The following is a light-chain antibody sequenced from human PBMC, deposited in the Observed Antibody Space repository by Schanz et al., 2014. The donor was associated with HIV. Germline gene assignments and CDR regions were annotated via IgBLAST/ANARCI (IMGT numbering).Light chain of an antibody. Sequence: EIVLTQSPGSLSLSPGGRATLSCGASQSLSSSYLAWYQQKRDQPPRLVIYATSTRAAGIPDRFSGTGSGTDFTLTISSLEPEDFAVYYCQQYSSSPRTFGQGTKVEI. CDR3: QQYSSSPRT. CDR2: ATS. V-gene: IGKV3-20*01. CDR1: QSLSSSY. J-gene: IGKJ1*01.